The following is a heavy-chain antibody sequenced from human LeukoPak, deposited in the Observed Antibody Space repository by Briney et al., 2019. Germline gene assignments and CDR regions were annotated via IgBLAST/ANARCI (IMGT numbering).Heavy chain of an antibody. V-gene: IGHV1-46*01. Sequence: ASVKVSCKASGYXFTSYYIHWVRQAPGQGLEWMGAINPSGGSTSYAQKFQGRATMTRDTSTSTVYMELSSLRSEDTAVYYCARPERIQLWARGLSLGYWGQGTLVTVSS. D-gene: IGHD5-18*01. CDR3: ARPERIQLWARGLSLGY. CDR1: GYXFTSYY. CDR2: INPSGGST. J-gene: IGHJ4*02.